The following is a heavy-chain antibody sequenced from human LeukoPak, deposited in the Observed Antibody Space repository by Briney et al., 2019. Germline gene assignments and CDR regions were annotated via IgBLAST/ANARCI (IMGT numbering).Heavy chain of an antibody. J-gene: IGHJ5*02. CDR2: IIPIFGTA. CDR3: ARLPGGAPSYYYDSSGYYQLYNWFDP. V-gene: IGHV1-69*01. Sequence: SVKVSCKASGGTFSSYAISWVRQAPGRGLEWMGGIIPIFGTANYVQKFQGRVTITADESTSTAYMELSSLRSEDTAVYYCARLPGGAPSYYYDSSGYYQLYNWFDPWGQGTLVTVSS. D-gene: IGHD3-22*01. CDR1: GGTFSSYA.